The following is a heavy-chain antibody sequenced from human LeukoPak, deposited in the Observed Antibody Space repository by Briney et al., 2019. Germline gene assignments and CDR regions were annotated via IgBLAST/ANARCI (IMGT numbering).Heavy chain of an antibody. D-gene: IGHD2-21*01. CDR1: GGSFSGYY. J-gene: IGHJ4*02. CDR3: ALRQDWRDPFDY. CDR2: INHSGST. V-gene: IGHV4-34*01. Sequence: SETLSLTCAVYGGSFSGYYWSWIRQPPGKGLEWIGEINHSGSTNYNPSLKSRVTISVDTSKNQFSLKLSSVTAADTAVYYCALRQDWRDPFDYWGQGTLVTVPS.